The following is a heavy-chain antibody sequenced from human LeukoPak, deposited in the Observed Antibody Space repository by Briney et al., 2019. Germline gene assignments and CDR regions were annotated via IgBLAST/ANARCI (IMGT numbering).Heavy chain of an antibody. V-gene: IGHV3-23*01. CDR2: ITSNGGTT. Sequence: PGGSLRLSCGASGFTFSSHAMSWVRQAPGKGLEWVSAITSNGGTTYYADSVKGRFTISRDNSKNTLYLQMNSLRAEDTAVFYCAKDRLTIDAFDIWGQGTMVTVSS. CDR3: AKDRLTIDAFDI. CDR1: GFTFSSHA. J-gene: IGHJ3*02. D-gene: IGHD1-14*01.